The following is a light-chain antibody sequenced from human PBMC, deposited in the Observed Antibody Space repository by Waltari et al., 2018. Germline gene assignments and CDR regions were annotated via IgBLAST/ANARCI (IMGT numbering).Light chain of an antibody. Sequence: QSALTQPASVSGSPGQSITIPCTGTSSDIGGYNHVSWYQQRPGKAPKLMIYDVRNRPSGVSNRFSGSKSGNTASLTISGLQAEDEADYYCSSYITSSTLELFGGGTSLTVL. CDR1: SSDIGGYNH. CDR3: SSYITSSTLEL. CDR2: DVR. J-gene: IGLJ2*01. V-gene: IGLV2-14*03.